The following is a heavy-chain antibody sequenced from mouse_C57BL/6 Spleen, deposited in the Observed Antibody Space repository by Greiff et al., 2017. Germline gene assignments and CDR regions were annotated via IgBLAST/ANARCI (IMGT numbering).Heavy chain of an antibody. V-gene: IGHV1-74*01. D-gene: IGHD2-3*01. Sequence: VQLQQPGAELVKPGASVKVSCKASGYTFTSYWMHWVKQRPGQGLEWIGRIHPSDSDTNYNQKFKGKATLTVDKSSSTAYMQLSSLTSEDSAVYYCAIYGYYEYFDVWGTGTTVTVSA. CDR1: GYTFTSYW. CDR3: AIYGYYEYFDV. CDR2: IHPSDSDT. J-gene: IGHJ1*03.